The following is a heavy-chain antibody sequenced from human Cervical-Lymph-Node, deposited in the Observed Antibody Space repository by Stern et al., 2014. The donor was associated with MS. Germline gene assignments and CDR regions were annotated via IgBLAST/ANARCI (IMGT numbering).Heavy chain of an antibody. J-gene: IGHJ4*02. Sequence: VQLEESGGGVIQPGRSLSISCVASGVTFSTYAMHWVRQAPGKGLEWVAFVAYDGTQRNSTDSVKARFTISRDNSKNTLYLHMNSLRDEDTAVYFCARGGRGVGLEYWGQGALVTVSS. CDR2: VAYDGTQR. CDR1: GVTFSTYA. D-gene: IGHD3-10*01. V-gene: IGHV3-30-3*01. CDR3: ARGGRGVGLEY.